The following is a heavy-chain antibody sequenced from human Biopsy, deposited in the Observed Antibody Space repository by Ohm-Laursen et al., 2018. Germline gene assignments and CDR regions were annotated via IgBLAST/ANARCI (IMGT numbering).Heavy chain of an antibody. CDR3: ARVPLPGIGAAYQGRFLYGMDV. Sequence: SQTLSLTCTVSGDSINNYYWSWIRQPAGKGLEWIGRIYTSGSPNYNLSLESRVTMSVDTSKNQFSLNLRSVTAADTAVYYCARVPLPGIGAAYQGRFLYGMDVWGQGTTVSVSS. V-gene: IGHV4-4*07. CDR2: IYTSGSP. D-gene: IGHD6-13*01. CDR1: GDSINNYY. J-gene: IGHJ6*02.